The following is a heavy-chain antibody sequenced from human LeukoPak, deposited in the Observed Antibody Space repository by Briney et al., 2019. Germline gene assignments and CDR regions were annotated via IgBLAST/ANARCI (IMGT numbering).Heavy chain of an antibody. Sequence: GESLKISCKGSGYSFTSYWIGWVRQMPGKGLEWMGIIYPGDSDTRYSPSFQGQVTISADKSISTAYLQWSSLKASDTATYYCARLGAYSSGWYYFDYWGQGTLVTVSS. CDR1: GYSFTSYW. CDR3: ARLGAYSSGWYYFDY. D-gene: IGHD6-19*01. J-gene: IGHJ4*02. CDR2: IYPGDSDT. V-gene: IGHV5-51*01.